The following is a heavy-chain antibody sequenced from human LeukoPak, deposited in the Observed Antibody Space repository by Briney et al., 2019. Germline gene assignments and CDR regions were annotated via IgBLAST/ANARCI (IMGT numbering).Heavy chain of an antibody. Sequence: ASVKVSCKVSGYTLTELSMHWVRQAPGKGLEWMGGFDPEDGETIYAQKFQGRVTMTEDTSTDTAYMELSILRSEDTAVYYCATDLNSGSYSPDRYGMDVWGQGTTVTVSS. CDR2: FDPEDGET. CDR1: GYTLTELS. CDR3: ATDLNSGSYSPDRYGMDV. V-gene: IGHV1-24*01. D-gene: IGHD1-26*01. J-gene: IGHJ6*02.